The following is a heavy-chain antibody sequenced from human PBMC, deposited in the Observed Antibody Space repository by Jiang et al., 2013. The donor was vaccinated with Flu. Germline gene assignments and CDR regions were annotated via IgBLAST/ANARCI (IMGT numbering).Heavy chain of an antibody. D-gene: IGHD2-2*01. J-gene: IGHJ6*04. V-gene: IGHV3-30*01. CDR1: GFTFSSYA. Sequence: VQLVESGGGVVQPGRSLRLSCAASGFTFSSYAMHWVRQAPGKGLEWVAVISYDGSNKYYADSVKGRFTISRDNSKNTLYLQMNSLRAEDTAVYYCAGDIVVVPAATLYYYYYGMDVWGKGTTVIVSS. CDR3: AGDIVVVPAATLYYYYYGMDV. CDR2: ISYDGSNK.